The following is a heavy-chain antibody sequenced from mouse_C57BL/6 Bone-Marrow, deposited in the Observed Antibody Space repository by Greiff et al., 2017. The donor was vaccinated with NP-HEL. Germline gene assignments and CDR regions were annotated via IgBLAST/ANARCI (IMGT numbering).Heavy chain of an antibody. J-gene: IGHJ3*01. CDR1: GFTFSSYA. V-gene: IGHV5-4*01. Sequence: EVKLMESGGGLVKPGGSLKLSCAASGFTFSSYAMSWVRQTPEKRLEWVATISDGGSYTYYPDNVKGRFTISRDNAKNNLYLQMSHLKSEDTAMYYCARDHYGVAYWGQGTLVTVSA. CDR2: ISDGGSYT. CDR3: ARDHYGVAY. D-gene: IGHD1-1*01.